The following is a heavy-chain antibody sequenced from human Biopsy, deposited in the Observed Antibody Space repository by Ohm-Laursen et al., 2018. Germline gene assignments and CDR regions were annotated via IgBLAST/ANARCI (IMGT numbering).Heavy chain of an antibody. J-gene: IGHJ6*02. Sequence: GTLSLTCTVSGVSINGGRYYWNWIRHHPGKGLEWIGNIFYSANTYYNPSLQSRVSISVDTSRNQVSLTLRSVTAADTAVYYCARDSGILNYGNFKYYHYYGMDVWGQGTKVTVSS. D-gene: IGHD4-11*01. CDR2: IFYSANT. V-gene: IGHV4-61*01. CDR3: ARDSGILNYGNFKYYHYYGMDV. CDR1: GVSINGGRYY.